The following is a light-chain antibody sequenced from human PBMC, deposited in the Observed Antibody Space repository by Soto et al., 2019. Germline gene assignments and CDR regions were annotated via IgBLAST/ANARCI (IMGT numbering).Light chain of an antibody. V-gene: IGKV3-20*01. CDR3: QQYGSSPT. J-gene: IGKJ5*01. CDR1: QSVRSTY. CDR2: DVS. Sequence: IVLTQSPGTLSLSPGERATLSCRASQSVRSTYLAWYQQKPGQAPRILIYDVSSRATDIPDRFSGSGSGTDFTLTISRLKPEDFAVYYCQQYGSSPTFGQGTRLEIK.